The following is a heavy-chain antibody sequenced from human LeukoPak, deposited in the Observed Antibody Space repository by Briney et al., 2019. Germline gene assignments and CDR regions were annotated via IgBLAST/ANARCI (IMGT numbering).Heavy chain of an antibody. CDR2: ITDSAGRT. CDR3: ARDFHIVLVVAAYY. J-gene: IGHJ4*02. CDR1: GFTFSNYA. Sequence: GGSLRLSCAASGFTFSNYAMSWVRQAPGKGLEWVSSITDSAGRTYYADSVKGRFTISRDNSKNTLYLQMNSLRAEDTAVYYCARDFHIVLVVAAYYWGQGTLATVS. D-gene: IGHD2-15*01. V-gene: IGHV3-23*01.